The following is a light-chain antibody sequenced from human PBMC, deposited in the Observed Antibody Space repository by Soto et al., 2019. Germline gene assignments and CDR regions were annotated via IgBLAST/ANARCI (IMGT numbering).Light chain of an antibody. CDR1: SSYVGGYNY. Sequence: QSVLTQPPSASGSPGQSVTISCTGSSSYVGGYNYVSWYQQHPGKAPKLILYEVSERPSGVPDRFSGSKSGNSASLTVSGLQAEDEADYYCSSHADNYNWVFGGGTKLTVL. CDR3: SSHADNYNWV. CDR2: EVS. V-gene: IGLV2-8*01. J-gene: IGLJ3*02.